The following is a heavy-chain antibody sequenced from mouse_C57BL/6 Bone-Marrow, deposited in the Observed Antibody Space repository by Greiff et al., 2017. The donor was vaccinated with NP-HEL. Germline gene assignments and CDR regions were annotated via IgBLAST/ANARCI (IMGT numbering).Heavy chain of an antibody. CDR1: GYTFTSYW. D-gene: IGHD3-2*02. CDR3: ARGGSSGYPYYAMDD. V-gene: IGHV1-64*01. CDR2: IHPNSGST. J-gene: IGHJ4*01. Sequence: QVQLQQPGAELVKPGASVKLSCKASGYTFTSYWMHWVKQRPGQGLEWIGMIHPNSGSTNYNEKFKSKATLTVDKSSSTAYMQRSSLTSEDSAVYYCARGGSSGYPYYAMDDWGQGTSVTVSS.